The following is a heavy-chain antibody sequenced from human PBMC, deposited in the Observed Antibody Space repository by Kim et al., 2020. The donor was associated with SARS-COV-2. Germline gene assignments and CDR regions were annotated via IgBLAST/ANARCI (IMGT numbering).Heavy chain of an antibody. CDR2: IYPGDSDT. CDR1: GYTFRDFW. D-gene: IGHD2-8*01. CDR3: TRRSWGAGMVFHKEHGAGRQGLDG. Sequence: GESLKISCQGSGYTFRDFWIVWVRQMPGKGLEVMGIIYPGDSDTRYSPSFRGQVTISADNSVSTAYLQWSSLKDSDSAMYYCTRRSWGAGMVFHKEHGAGRQGLDGGGQGTAVTVSS. V-gene: IGHV5-51*01. J-gene: IGHJ6*02.